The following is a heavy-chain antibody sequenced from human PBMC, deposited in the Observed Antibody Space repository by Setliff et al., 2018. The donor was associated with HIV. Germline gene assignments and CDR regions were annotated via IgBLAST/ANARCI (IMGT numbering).Heavy chain of an antibody. CDR1: GFTLADYA. J-gene: IGHJ4*02. CDR3: AKGCGGAGFCYYADY. V-gene: IGHV3-30*01. CDR2: ISYDGTSK. D-gene: IGHD2-21*01. Sequence: GGSLRLSCTASGFTLADYALSWVRQAPGKGLECVAIISYDGTSKHYADSVKGRFTISRDNSKNTLYLHMNNLRGDDTAVYYCAKGCGGAGFCYYADYWGQGTVVTVSS.